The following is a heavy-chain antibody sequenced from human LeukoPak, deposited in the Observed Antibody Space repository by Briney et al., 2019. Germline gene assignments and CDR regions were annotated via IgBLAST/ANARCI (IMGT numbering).Heavy chain of an antibody. CDR3: ARRGTGHGMDV. J-gene: IGHJ6*02. Sequence: GGSLRLSCAASGFTFNNYWIHWVRQVPGKGLVWVSRINNDGSSASYVDSVKGRFTISRDNAKNTLFLQMNSLRAEDTAVYYCARRGTGHGMDVWGQGTTVIVSS. CDR2: INNDGSSA. CDR1: GFTFNNYW. D-gene: IGHD1-1*01. V-gene: IGHV3-74*01.